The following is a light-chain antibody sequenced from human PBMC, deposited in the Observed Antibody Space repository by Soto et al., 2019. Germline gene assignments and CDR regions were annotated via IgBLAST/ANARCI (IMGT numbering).Light chain of an antibody. V-gene: IGKV3-15*01. CDR2: DTS. J-gene: IGKJ2*01. Sequence: EIVMTQSPGTLSVSPGESATLSCRASHSVSSNLAWHQQRPGQAPRLLIYDTSTRATGIPARFSGSGSGTEFTLTISSLQSEDFAVYYCLQYNNWPRTFGQGTKLEIK. CDR3: LQYNNWPRT. CDR1: HSVSSN.